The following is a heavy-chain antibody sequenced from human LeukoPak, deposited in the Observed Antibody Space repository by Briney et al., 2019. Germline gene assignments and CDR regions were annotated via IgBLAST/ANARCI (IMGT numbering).Heavy chain of an antibody. CDR2: IYPGDSDT. D-gene: IGHD6-13*01. CDR3: ARRMRSAAAGPIYFDY. J-gene: IGHJ4*02. Sequence: GESLKISCKGSGYSFTSYWIAWVRQMPRKGLEWMGIIYPGDSDTRYSPSFQGQVTISADKSISTAYLQWSSLKASDTAIYYCARRMRSAAAGPIYFDYWGQGTLVTVSS. CDR1: GYSFTSYW. V-gene: IGHV5-51*01.